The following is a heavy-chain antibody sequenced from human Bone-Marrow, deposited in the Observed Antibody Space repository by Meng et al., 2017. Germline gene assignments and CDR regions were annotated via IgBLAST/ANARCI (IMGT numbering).Heavy chain of an antibody. D-gene: IGHD6-19*01. CDR1: GFTFSIYW. V-gene: IGHV3-74*01. J-gene: IGHJ3*02. Sequence: GGSLRLSCAASGFTFSIYWMHWVRQAPGKGLVWVSRINSDGSSTSYADSVKGRFTISRDNAKNTLYLQMNSLRAEDTAVYYCARVSPLEQWIGKDAFDIWGQGTMVTVSS. CDR2: INSDGSST. CDR3: ARVSPLEQWIGKDAFDI.